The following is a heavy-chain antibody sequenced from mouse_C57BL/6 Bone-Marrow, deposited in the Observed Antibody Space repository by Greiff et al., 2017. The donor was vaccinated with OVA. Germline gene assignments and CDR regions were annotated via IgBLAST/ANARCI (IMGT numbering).Heavy chain of an antibody. Sequence: VQLQQSGAELVRPGASVKLSCTASGFNIKDDYMHWVKQRPEQGLEWIGWIDPENGDTEYASQFQGKATITADTSSNTAYLQLSSLTSEDTAVYYCTTRTYYGSSSYWYFDVWGTGTTVTVSS. CDR3: TTRTYYGSSSYWYFDV. D-gene: IGHD1-1*01. J-gene: IGHJ1*03. CDR1: GFNIKDDY. CDR2: IDPENGDT. V-gene: IGHV14-4*01.